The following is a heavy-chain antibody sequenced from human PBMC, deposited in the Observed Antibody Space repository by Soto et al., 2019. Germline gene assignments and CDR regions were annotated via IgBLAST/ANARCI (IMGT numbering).Heavy chain of an antibody. D-gene: IGHD3-10*01. V-gene: IGHV1-69*13. CDR3: ARECFSLLGVPPAYLDY. Sequence: SSVKVSCKASGGTFSSYAISWVRQAPGQGLEWMGGIIPIFGTANYAQKFQGRVTITADESTSTAYMELSSLRSEDTAVYYCARECFSLLGVPPAYLDYWAQGTLLSVSS. CDR2: IIPIFGTA. CDR1: GGTFSSYA. J-gene: IGHJ4*02.